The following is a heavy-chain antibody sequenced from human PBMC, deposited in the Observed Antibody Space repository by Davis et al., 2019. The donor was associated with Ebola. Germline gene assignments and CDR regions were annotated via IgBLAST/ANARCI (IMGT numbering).Heavy chain of an antibody. J-gene: IGHJ4*02. Sequence: GESLKISCAASGFTLRNYAMSWVRQAPGKGLEWVSAISGSGDSTYYADSVKGRFTISRDSSKNTLYLQMDSLRAEDTAVYYSAKDQGYCGGDCHYFDYWGQGTLVTVSS. V-gene: IGHV3-23*01. CDR1: GFTLRNYA. CDR2: ISGSGDST. D-gene: IGHD2-21*01. CDR3: AKDQGYCGGDCHYFDY.